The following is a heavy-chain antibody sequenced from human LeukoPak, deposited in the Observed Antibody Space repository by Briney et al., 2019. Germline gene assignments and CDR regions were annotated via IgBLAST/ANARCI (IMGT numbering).Heavy chain of an antibody. V-gene: IGHV3-30*02. CDR2: IRYDGSNK. CDR1: GFTFSSYG. J-gene: IGHJ4*02. CDR3: AVRGLAVAGIDY. D-gene: IGHD6-19*01. Sequence: SGGSLRLSCAASGFTFSSYGMHWVRQAPGKGLEWVAFIRYDGSNKYYADSVKGRFTISRDNSKNTLYLQMNSLRAEDTAVYYCAVRGLAVAGIDYWGQGTLVTVSS.